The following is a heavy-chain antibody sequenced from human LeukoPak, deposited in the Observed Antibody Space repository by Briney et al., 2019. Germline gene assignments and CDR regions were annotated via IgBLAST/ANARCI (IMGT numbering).Heavy chain of an antibody. V-gene: IGHV1-18*04. D-gene: IGHD2-2*01. CDR1: GYTFTSYG. CDR2: ISAYNGNT. J-gene: IGHJ1*01. Sequence: GASVKVSCKASGYTFTSYGISWVRQAPGQGLEWMGWISAYNGNTNYAQKLQGRVTMTTDTSTSTAYMELRSPRSDDTAVYYCARDRVYCSSTSCSPSEYFQHWGQGTLVTVSS. CDR3: ARDRVYCSSTSCSPSEYFQH.